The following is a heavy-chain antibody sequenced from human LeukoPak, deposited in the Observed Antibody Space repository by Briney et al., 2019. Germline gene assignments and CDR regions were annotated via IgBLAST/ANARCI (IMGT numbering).Heavy chain of an antibody. CDR3: AGDRIMITFGGVIVQDY. D-gene: IGHD3-16*02. Sequence: GGSLSLSCAASGFTFSSYAMSWVRQAPGKGLEWVSAISGSGGSTYYADSVKGRFTISRDNSKNTLYLQMNSLRAEDTAVYYCAGDRIMITFGGVIVQDYWGQGTLVTVSS. J-gene: IGHJ4*02. V-gene: IGHV3-23*01. CDR2: ISGSGGST. CDR1: GFTFSSYA.